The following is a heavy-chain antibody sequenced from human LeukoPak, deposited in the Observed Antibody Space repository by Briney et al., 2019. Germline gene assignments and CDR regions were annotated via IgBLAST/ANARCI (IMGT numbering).Heavy chain of an antibody. CDR2: IQQDGSEK. D-gene: IGHD3-16*02. Sequence: GGSLGLSCVASGFTFSNYLMSWVGQAPGKGLEWVANIQQDGSEKNYVDSVKGRFTISRDNPKNPLYLQMNSLRAEDTAVYYRAREAYDYVWGSYRSGFDYWGQGTLVTVSS. V-gene: IGHV3-7*03. CDR3: AREAYDYVWGSYRSGFDY. J-gene: IGHJ4*02. CDR1: GFTFSNYL.